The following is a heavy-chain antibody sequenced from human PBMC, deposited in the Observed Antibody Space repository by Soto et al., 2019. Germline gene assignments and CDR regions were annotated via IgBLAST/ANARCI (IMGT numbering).Heavy chain of an antibody. CDR2: IYPGDSDT. V-gene: IGHV5-51*01. D-gene: IGHD6-19*01. J-gene: IGHJ2*01. CDR1: GYSFTSYW. Sequence: EVQLVQSGAEVKKPGESLKISCKGSGYSFTSYWIGWVRQMPGKGLEWMGIIYPGDSDTRYSPSFQGQVTISADKSISTAYLQWSSLKASDTAMYYCARRDIAVAGTTSYWYFDLWGRGTLVTVSS. CDR3: ARRDIAVAGTTSYWYFDL.